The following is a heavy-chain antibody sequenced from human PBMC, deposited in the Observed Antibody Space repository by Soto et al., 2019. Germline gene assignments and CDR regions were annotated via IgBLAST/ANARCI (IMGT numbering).Heavy chain of an antibody. CDR2: ISSSGYST. D-gene: IGHD2-21*02. J-gene: IGHJ4*02. Sequence: GGSLRLSCSASGFTFSSYAMHWVRQAPGKGLEDVSAISSSGYSTYYADSVRGRLSISRDNSKNTLYLQLNSLRFEDTAVYYCAKDDFTDRGDDYFDYWGPGTLVTVSS. CDR1: GFTFSSYA. V-gene: IGHV3-64*04. CDR3: AKDDFTDRGDDYFDY.